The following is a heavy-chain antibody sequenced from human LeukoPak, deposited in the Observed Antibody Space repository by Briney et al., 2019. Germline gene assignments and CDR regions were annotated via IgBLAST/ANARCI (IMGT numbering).Heavy chain of an antibody. CDR2: IIPILGIA. CDR3: ARDLGSDLLGGSGRPYYFDY. D-gene: IGHD3-10*01. J-gene: IGHJ4*02. Sequence: ASVKVSCKASGGTFSSYAISWVRQAPGQGREWMGRIIPILGIANYAQKFQGRVTITADKSTSTAYMELSSLRSEDTAVYYCARDLGSDLLGGSGRPYYFDYWGQGTLVTVSS. V-gene: IGHV1-69*04. CDR1: GGTFSSYA.